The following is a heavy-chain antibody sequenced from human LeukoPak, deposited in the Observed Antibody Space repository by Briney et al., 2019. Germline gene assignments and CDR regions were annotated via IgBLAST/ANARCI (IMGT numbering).Heavy chain of an antibody. Sequence: ASVKVSCKASGYTFTSYYMHWVRQAPGHGLEWMGIINPSGGSTSYVQKFQGRVTMTRDTSTSTVYMELSSLRSEDTAVYYCATILEMATLLGFDYWGQGTLVTVSS. CDR1: GYTFTSYY. V-gene: IGHV1-46*01. CDR2: INPSGGST. D-gene: IGHD5-24*01. CDR3: ATILEMATLLGFDY. J-gene: IGHJ4*02.